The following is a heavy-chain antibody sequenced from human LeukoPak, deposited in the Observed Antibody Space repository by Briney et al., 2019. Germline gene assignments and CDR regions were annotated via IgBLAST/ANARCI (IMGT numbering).Heavy chain of an antibody. V-gene: IGHV5-51*01. CDR3: ATCLTGNTDAFDI. CDR1: GYSFTTYW. CDR2: VYPGDSDT. D-gene: IGHD1-7*01. J-gene: IGHJ3*02. Sequence: GESLKISCQGSGYSFTTYWIGWVRQMPGKGLEWRGIVYPGDSDTRYSPSFQGQVTISADKSINTPYLQWSSLKASDTAMYYCATCLTGNTDAFDIWGQGTVVTVSS.